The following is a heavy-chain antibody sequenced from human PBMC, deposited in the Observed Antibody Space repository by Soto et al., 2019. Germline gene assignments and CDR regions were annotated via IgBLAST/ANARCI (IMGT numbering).Heavy chain of an antibody. CDR3: ARRHLAVAVSPWFDP. CDR1: GLSITDSEMG. CDR2: IDSSGEK. D-gene: IGHD6-19*01. Sequence: QVTLKESGPVLVKPTETLTLRCTVSGLSITDSEMGVSWIRQPPGQPLGWLAHIDSSGEKSYRTFLKSRLATSKDTSKSQIVLTMTNMDPADTATYYCARRHLAVAVSPWFDPWGQGIPVTVSS. J-gene: IGHJ5*02. V-gene: IGHV2-26*01.